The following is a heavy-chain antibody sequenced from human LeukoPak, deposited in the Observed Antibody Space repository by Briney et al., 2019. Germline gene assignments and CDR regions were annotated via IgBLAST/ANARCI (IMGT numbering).Heavy chain of an antibody. CDR3: ARGGSCSSTSCVPIDY. CDR1: VGSFSGYY. Sequence: SETLSLTCAVYVGSFSGYYWSWIRQPPGKGLEWIGEINHSGSTNYNPSLKSRVTISVDTSKNEFSLKLSSVPAADTAVYYCARGGSCSSTSCVPIDYWGQGTLVTVSS. J-gene: IGHJ4*02. V-gene: IGHV4-34*01. CDR2: INHSGST. D-gene: IGHD2-2*01.